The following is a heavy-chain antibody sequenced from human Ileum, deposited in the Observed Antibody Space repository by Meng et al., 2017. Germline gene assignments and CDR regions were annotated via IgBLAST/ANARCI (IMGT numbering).Heavy chain of an antibody. CDR2: INHSGST. CDR3: ARCRGGAGYFDWHAPTYFDY. J-gene: IGHJ4*02. D-gene: IGHD3-9*01. Sequence: QVALQQWGAGLLKPSETLSLTCAVYGGSFSGYYWSWIRQPPGKGLEWIGEINHSGSTNYNPSLKSRVTISVDTSKNQFSLKLSSVTAADTAVYYCARCRGGAGYFDWHAPTYFDYWGQGTLVTVSS. V-gene: IGHV4-34*01. CDR1: GGSFSGYY.